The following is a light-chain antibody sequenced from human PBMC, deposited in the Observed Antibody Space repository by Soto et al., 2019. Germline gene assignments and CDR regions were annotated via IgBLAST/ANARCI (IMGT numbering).Light chain of an antibody. CDR2: DVS. V-gene: IGLV2-14*01. CDR3: SSCTSSSTI. CDR1: SNDIGSYNY. J-gene: IGLJ2*01. Sequence: QSALTQPSSVSGSPGQSITISCTGTSNDIGSYNYVSWYQQHPGRTPQLIIYDVSYRPSGVSNRFSGSKSGNTASLTISGLQAEDADDYYCSSCTSSSTIFGGGTKLTVL.